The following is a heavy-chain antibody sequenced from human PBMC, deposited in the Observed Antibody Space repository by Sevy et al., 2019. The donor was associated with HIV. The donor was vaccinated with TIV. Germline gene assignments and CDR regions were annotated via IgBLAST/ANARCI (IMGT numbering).Heavy chain of an antibody. CDR1: GYTFTSYG. J-gene: IGHJ4*02. CDR3: XXXXXXXXXXXFGYFDY. D-gene: IGHD3-3*01. Sequence: ASVKVSCKASGYTFTSYGISWVRQAPGQGLEWMGGIIPIFGTANYAHKFQGRVTITADESTSTAYMELSSLRSEDTXXXXXXXXXXXXXXXXFGYFDYWGQGTLVTVSS. CDR2: IIPIFGTA. V-gene: IGHV1-69*13.